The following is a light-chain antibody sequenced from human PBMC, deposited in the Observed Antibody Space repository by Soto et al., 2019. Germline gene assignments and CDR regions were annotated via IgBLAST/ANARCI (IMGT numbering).Light chain of an antibody. CDR1: QSVSSSF. CDR2: GAS. J-gene: IGKJ1*01. V-gene: IGKV3-20*01. CDR3: QQYDSSLT. Sequence: DIVLTQSPASLSLPPGERATLSCRASQSVSSSFLAWYQQKPGQAPRLLIYGASRRATGIADRFTGSGSGTDFNLTISRLEPEDFAVYYWQQYDSSLTFGLGTKVEIK.